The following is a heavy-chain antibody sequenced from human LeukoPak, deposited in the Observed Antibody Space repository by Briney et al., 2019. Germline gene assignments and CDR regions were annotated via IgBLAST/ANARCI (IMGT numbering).Heavy chain of an antibody. J-gene: IGHJ3*02. CDR3: AKVSLNMVNDAFDI. V-gene: IGHV3-30*02. Sequence: PGGSLRLSCAASGFIFSSYGMHWVRQAPDKGLERVALIRYDGSRKYYADSVKGRFTISRDNSKNTLYLQMNSLRAEDTAMYYCAKVSLNMVNDAFDIWGQGTMVSVSS. CDR1: GFIFSSYG. D-gene: IGHD4/OR15-4a*01. CDR2: IRYDGSRK.